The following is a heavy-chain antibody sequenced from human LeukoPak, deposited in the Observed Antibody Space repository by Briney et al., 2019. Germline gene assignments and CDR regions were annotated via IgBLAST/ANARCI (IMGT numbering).Heavy chain of an antibody. CDR2: IYRSGST. V-gene: IGHV4-38-2*02. D-gene: IGHD4-17*01. CDR1: NYSISNSLY. CDR3: ARGPYGYYMAF. J-gene: IGHJ6*03. Sequence: SETLSLTCSGSNYSISNSLYWGWLRQPPGKGLEWIGSIYRSGSTFYNPSLKSRVTISLDTSKNQFSLKLSSVTAADTAVYFLARGPYGYYMAFGEKGTTVTVSS.